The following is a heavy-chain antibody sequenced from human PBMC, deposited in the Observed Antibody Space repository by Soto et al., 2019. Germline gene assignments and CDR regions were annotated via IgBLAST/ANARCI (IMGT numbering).Heavy chain of an antibody. CDR3: AIAYSGYDWAFDL. CDR1: GGSCSGYY. J-gene: IGHJ4*02. Sequence: QVQLQQWCAGLLKPSETLSLTCAVYGGSCSGYYWSCIRQPTGNGLEWIGEINHSGSTNYNPPLKSRVTIPVDTSNHQFSLKLSTITAADTALYYLAIAYSGYDWAFDLWGQGTLVTVSS. D-gene: IGHD5-12*01. CDR2: INHSGST. V-gene: IGHV4-34*01.